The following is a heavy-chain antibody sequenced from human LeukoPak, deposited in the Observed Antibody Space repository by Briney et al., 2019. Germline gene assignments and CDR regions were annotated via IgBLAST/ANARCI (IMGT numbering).Heavy chain of an antibody. V-gene: IGHV5-51*01. CDR1: GYSFTSYW. Sequence: HGESLKIYCKGSGYSFTSYWIGWVRQMPGKGLEWMGIIYPGDSDTRYSPSFQGQVTISADKSISTAYLQWSSLKASDTAMYYCARQQRSIVGAPGYWGQGTLVTVSS. J-gene: IGHJ4*02. CDR2: IYPGDSDT. CDR3: ARQQRSIVGAPGY. D-gene: IGHD1-26*01.